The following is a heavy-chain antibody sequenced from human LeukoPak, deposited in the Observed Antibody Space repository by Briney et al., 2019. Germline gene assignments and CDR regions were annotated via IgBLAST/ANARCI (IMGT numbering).Heavy chain of an antibody. D-gene: IGHD6-13*01. J-gene: IGHJ4*02. CDR1: GFTFSSDS. CDR3: ARDRVAEGAYFDY. Sequence: GASLRLSCAASGFTFSSDSMNWVRQAPGKGLEWISSISSSSSYIHYADSVKGRFTISRDNAKNSMYLQMNSLRAEDTAVYYCARDRVAEGAYFDYWGQGTLVTVSS. V-gene: IGHV3-21*01. CDR2: ISSSSSYI.